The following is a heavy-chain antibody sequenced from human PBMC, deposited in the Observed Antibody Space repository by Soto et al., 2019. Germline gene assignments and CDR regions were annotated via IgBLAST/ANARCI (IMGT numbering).Heavy chain of an antibody. V-gene: IGHV3-30-3*01. CDR2: ISYDGSNK. Sequence: QVQLVESGGGVVQPGRSLRLSCAASGFTFSSYAMHWVRQAPGKGLEWVAVISYDGSNKYYADSVKGRFTISRDNSKNTLYLQMNSLRAEDTAVYYCARDSRLVSMVVDLIGPAYYWGQGTLVTVSS. CDR1: GFTFSSYA. D-gene: IGHD2-2*01. J-gene: IGHJ4*02. CDR3: ARDSRLVSMVVDLIGPAYY.